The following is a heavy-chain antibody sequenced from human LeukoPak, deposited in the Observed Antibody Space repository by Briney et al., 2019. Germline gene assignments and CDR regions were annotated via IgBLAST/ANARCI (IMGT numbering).Heavy chain of an antibody. D-gene: IGHD6-19*01. Sequence: GVSLRLSCAASGFTFSDYYMSWIRQAPGKGLEWVSYISSSGSTIYYADSVKGRFTISRDNAKNSLYLQMNSLRAEDTALYYCAKDISHSGWSFDYWGQGTLVTVSS. CDR2: ISSSGSTI. CDR3: AKDISHSGWSFDY. CDR1: GFTFSDYY. J-gene: IGHJ4*02. V-gene: IGHV3-11*01.